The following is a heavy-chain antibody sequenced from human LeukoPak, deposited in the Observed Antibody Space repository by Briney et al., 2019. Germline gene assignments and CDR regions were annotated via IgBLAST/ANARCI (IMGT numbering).Heavy chain of an antibody. Sequence: GGSLRLSCRASGFTFTPYVMHWVRQAPGKGLEVVSSINSDGGNTHYAGSVKGRFTISRDNVKKMVYLQMGSLRVEDVAVYFCARAKPRRGYTFGTYFDYWGQGTLVTVSS. CDR2: INSDGGNT. CDR1: GFTFTPYV. D-gene: IGHD5-18*01. CDR3: ARAKPRRGYTFGTYFDY. J-gene: IGHJ4*02. V-gene: IGHV3-64*02.